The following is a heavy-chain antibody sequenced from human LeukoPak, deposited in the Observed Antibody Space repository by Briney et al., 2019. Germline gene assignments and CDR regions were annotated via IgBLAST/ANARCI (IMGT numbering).Heavy chain of an antibody. CDR1: GYTFTGYY. Sequence: GASVKVSCKASGYTFTGYYMHWVRQAPGQGLEWMGWINPNSGGTNYAQKFQGRVTMTRDTSTSTVYMELSSLRSEDTAVYYCARAEWELSSLFDYWGQGTLVTVSS. V-gene: IGHV1-2*02. CDR2: INPNSGGT. D-gene: IGHD1-26*01. CDR3: ARAEWELSSLFDY. J-gene: IGHJ4*02.